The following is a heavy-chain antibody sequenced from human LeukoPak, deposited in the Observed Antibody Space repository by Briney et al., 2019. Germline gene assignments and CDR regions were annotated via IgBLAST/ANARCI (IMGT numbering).Heavy chain of an antibody. CDR3: ARGLATIYGMDV. Sequence: GGSLRLSCAASGLTVSSNYMSWVRQAPGKGLEWVSVTYSGGSTYYADSVKGRFTISRDNSKNTLYLQMNSLRAEDTAVYYCARGLATIYGMDVWGQGTTVTVSS. V-gene: IGHV3-66*01. J-gene: IGHJ6*02. CDR2: TYSGGST. CDR1: GLTVSSNY. D-gene: IGHD5-12*01.